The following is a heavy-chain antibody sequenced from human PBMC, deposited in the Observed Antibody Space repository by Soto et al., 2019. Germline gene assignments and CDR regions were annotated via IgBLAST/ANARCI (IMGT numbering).Heavy chain of an antibody. CDR2: IYSAGST. CDR1: GFTVSSNY. CDR3: ARGQETNWFDP. J-gene: IGHJ5*02. Sequence: GRSLRLSCAASGFTVSSNYMNWIRQAPGKGLEWVSVIYSAGSTYYADSVKGRFTISRDNSKNTLFLQMYSLTAEDTAVYYCARGQETNWFDPWGQGTLVTVSS. V-gene: IGHV3-66*01.